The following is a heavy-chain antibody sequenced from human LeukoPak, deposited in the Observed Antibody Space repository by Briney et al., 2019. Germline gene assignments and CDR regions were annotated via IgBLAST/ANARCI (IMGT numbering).Heavy chain of an antibody. CDR2: IWYDGSDK. CDR3: AHNYYDSSGAQGLIDY. Sequence: PGGSLRLSCEASGLTFSSYGMHCVRQAPGKGLEWVAVIWYDGSDKYYADSVKGRFSISRDNSKNTLYLQMNSLRAEDTAVYYCAHNYYDSSGAQGLIDYWGQGTLVTVSS. D-gene: IGHD3-22*01. J-gene: IGHJ4*02. V-gene: IGHV3-33*01. CDR1: GLTFSSYG.